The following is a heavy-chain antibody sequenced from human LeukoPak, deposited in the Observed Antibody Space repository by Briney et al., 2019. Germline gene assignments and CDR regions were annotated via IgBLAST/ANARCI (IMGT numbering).Heavy chain of an antibody. CDR2: IWYDGSNK. Sequence: PGRSLRLSCAASGFTFSSYGMHWVRQAPGKGLEWVAVIWYDGSNKYYADSVKGRFTISGDNSKNTLYLQMNSLRAEDTAVYYCARRDYYGSGRDYYYGMDVWGQGTTVTVSS. J-gene: IGHJ6*02. CDR1: GFTFSSYG. D-gene: IGHD3-10*01. V-gene: IGHV3-33*01. CDR3: ARRDYYGSGRDYYYGMDV.